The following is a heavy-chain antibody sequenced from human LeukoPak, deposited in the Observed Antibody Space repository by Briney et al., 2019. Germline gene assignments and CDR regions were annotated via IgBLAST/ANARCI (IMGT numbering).Heavy chain of an antibody. CDR1: GGSISSSDYY. J-gene: IGHJ4*02. V-gene: IGHV4-30-4*01. Sequence: SQTLSLTCTVSGGSISSSDYYWSWIRQPPGKGLEWIGYIYYSGSTYYNPSLKSRVTISVDTSKNQFSLKLSSVTAADTAVYYCARLSYYYDSSGYYSTFDYWGQGTLVTVSS. CDR2: IYYSGST. CDR3: ARLSYYYDSSGYYSTFDY. D-gene: IGHD3-22*01.